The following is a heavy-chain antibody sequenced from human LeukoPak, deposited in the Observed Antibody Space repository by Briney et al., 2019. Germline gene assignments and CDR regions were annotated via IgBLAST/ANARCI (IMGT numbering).Heavy chain of an antibody. CDR2: ISGSGGST. Sequence: PGGSLRLSCAASGFTFSSYAMSWVRQAPGKGLEWVSAISGSGGSTYYADSVKGRFTISRDNSKNTLYLQMNSLRAEDTAVYYCASLQYYYDSSGYYLPRDFDYWGQGTLVTVSS. CDR3: ASLQYYYDSSGYYLPRDFDY. J-gene: IGHJ4*02. V-gene: IGHV3-23*01. CDR1: GFTFSSYA. D-gene: IGHD3-22*01.